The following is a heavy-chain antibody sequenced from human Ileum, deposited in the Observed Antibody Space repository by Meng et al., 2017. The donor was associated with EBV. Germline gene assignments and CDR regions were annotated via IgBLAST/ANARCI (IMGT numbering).Heavy chain of an antibody. CDR3: ASHPGGNSQYYSSGDDY. J-gene: IGHJ4*02. CDR1: GGSFSGYY. D-gene: IGHD3-22*01. Sequence: HVQLQQWGAGLLKPSETLSLTCAVYGGSFSGYYGSWIRQPPGKGLEWIGEINHRGGAFYNPSLKSRVTMSIDTSKNQFSLKLNSVTAADTAVYYCASHPGGNSQYYSSGDDYWGQGALVTVSS. CDR2: INHRGGA. V-gene: IGHV4-34*01.